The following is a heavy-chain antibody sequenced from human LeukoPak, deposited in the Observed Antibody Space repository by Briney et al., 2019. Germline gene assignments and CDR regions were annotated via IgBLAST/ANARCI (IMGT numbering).Heavy chain of an antibody. CDR1: GFTFDDYG. J-gene: IGHJ4*02. Sequence: GGSLRLSXAASGFTFDDYGMRWVRQAPGKGLEWVSGINWNGGSTGYADSVKGRFTISRDNAKNSLYLQMNSLRAEDTALYYCARESNYYDSRGYVNYFDYWGQGTLVTVSS. V-gene: IGHV3-20*04. D-gene: IGHD3-22*01. CDR3: ARESNYYDSRGYVNYFDY. CDR2: INWNGGST.